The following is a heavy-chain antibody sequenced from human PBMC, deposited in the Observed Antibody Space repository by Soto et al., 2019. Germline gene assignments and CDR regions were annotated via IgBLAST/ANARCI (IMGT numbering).Heavy chain of an antibody. J-gene: IGHJ4*02. D-gene: IGHD1-26*01. CDR3: GRGRWELLPSD. CDR1: GFSFSSYW. CDR2: VSPDGGGT. Sequence: EVQLVESGGGLVQPGGSLRLSCEASGFSFSSYWMLWVRQDPGKGLLWVARVSPDGGGTSYADSVKGRFTIFRDNAKNTVYLQMNRLRVEETAVYFCGRGRWELLPSDWGQGTLVTVSS. V-gene: IGHV3-74*01.